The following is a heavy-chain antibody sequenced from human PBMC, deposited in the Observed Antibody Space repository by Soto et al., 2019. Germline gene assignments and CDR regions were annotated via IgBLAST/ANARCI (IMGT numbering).Heavy chain of an antibody. V-gene: IGHV4-59*08. D-gene: IGHD6-19*01. J-gene: IGHJ2*01. CDR3: ARHVQGQWLVLWYFDL. CDR2: IYYSGST. Sequence: SETLSLTCTVSGGSISSYYWSWIRQPPGKGLEWIGYIYYSGSTNYNPSLKSRVTISVDTSKNQSSLKLSSVTAADTAVYYCARHVQGQWLVLWYFDLWGRGTLVTVSS. CDR1: GGSISSYY.